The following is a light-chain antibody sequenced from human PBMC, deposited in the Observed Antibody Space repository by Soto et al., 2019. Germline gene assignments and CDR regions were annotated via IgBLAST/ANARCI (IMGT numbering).Light chain of an antibody. CDR3: QQRSSWPGT. CDR1: QSVSNY. Sequence: VSMQTPSSLSVSMGDSATLTCLASQSVSNYLAWYQQKPGQAPRLLIYGASTRATGVPARFSGSGSGTDFTLTITSLQPEDFAVYYCQQRSSWPGTFGQGTKVDIK. J-gene: IGKJ1*01. V-gene: IGKV3D-15*01. CDR2: GAS.